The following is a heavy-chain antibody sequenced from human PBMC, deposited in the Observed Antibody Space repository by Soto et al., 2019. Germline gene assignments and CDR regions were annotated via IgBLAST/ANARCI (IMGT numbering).Heavy chain of an antibody. D-gene: IGHD6-19*01. J-gene: IGHJ4*02. V-gene: IGHV3-23*01. CDR1: GFTFGSYA. CDR2: INDSGDLR. CDR3: AKAFGDWYPFEK. Sequence: GGSLRLSCVASGFTFGSYAMSWVRRAPGKGLEWVSTINDSGDLRYYAESVRGRFTISRDNSKNTLYLQVYDLRAEDTARYHCAKAFGDWYPFEKWGLGALVTV.